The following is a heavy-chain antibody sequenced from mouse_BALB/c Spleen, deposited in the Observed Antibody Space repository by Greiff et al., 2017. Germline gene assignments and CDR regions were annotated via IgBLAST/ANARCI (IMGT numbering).Heavy chain of an antibody. J-gene: IGHJ4*01. CDR3: ARLGGNYVNYAMDY. CDR1: GYTFTSYW. V-gene: IGHV1-87*01. Sequence: VQLQQSGAELARPGASVKLSCKASGYTFTSYWMQWVKQRPGQGLEWIGAIYPGDGDTRYTQKFKGKATLTADKSSSTAYMQLSSLASEDSAVYYCARLGGNYVNYAMDYWGQGTSVTVSS. D-gene: IGHD2-1*01. CDR2: IYPGDGDT.